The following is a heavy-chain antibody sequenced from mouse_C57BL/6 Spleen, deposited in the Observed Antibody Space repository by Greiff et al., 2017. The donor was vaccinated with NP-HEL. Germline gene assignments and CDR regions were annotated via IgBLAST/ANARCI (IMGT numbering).Heavy chain of an antibody. D-gene: IGHD5-1*01. J-gene: IGHJ2*01. CDR1: GYSLTRYG. Sequence: VKLQESGPGLVAPSQSLSITCTVYGYSLTRYGVHWVRQPPGKGLEWLGLIWAGGSTNYNWALMSRLSISIDNSKSLAFLIMNSLQTDDTALYYCARSKYLARYLSRGATLTVSS. CDR2: IWAGGST. CDR3: ARSKYLARY. V-gene: IGHV2-9*02.